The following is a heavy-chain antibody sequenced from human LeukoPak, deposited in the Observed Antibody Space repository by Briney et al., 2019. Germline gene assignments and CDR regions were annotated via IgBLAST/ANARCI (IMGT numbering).Heavy chain of an antibody. V-gene: IGHV5-51*01. Sequence: GASLKISCKASGYTFTTHWIGWVRQLPGKGLEWMGIIYPRDSDTRYSPSFQGQVTISADKSITTAYLQWSSLKASDTAMYYCARQGLGSVVVPAVDYWGQGTLVTVSS. D-gene: IGHD2-2*01. J-gene: IGHJ4*02. CDR3: ARQGLGSVVVPAVDY. CDR1: GYTFTTHW. CDR2: IYPRDSDT.